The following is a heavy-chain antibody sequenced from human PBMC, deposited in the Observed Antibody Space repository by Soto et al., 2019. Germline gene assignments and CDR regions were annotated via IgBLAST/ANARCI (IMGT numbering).Heavy chain of an antibody. V-gene: IGHV4-34*01. J-gene: IGHJ6*03. CDR2: INHSGST. D-gene: IGHD3-10*01. Sequence: SETLSLTCAVYGGSFRGYYWSWIRQPPGKGLEWIGEINHSGSTNYNPSLKSRVTISVDTSKNQFSLKLSSVTAADTAVYYCARERHYYGSGSYYNKNDYYYMDVWGKGTTVTVSS. CDR3: ARERHYYGSGSYYNKNDYYYMDV. CDR1: GGSFRGYY.